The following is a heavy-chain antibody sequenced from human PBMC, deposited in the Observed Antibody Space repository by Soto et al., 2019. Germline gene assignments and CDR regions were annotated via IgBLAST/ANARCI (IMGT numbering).Heavy chain of an antibody. CDR1: GGTFSSYT. V-gene: IGHV1-69*02. Sequence: SVKVSCKASGGTFSSYTISWVRQAPGQGLEWMGRIIPIHGITNYAQKFQGRVTITADTSTSTAYMELSSLRSEDTAVYYCARVSGYYLPDYWGQGTLVTVSS. CDR3: ARVSGYYLPDY. CDR2: IIPIHGIT. D-gene: IGHD5-12*01. J-gene: IGHJ4*02.